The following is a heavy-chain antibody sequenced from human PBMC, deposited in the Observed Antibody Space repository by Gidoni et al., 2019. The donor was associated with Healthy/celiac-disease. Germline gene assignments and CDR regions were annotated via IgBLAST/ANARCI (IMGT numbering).Heavy chain of an antibody. CDR2: IYYSGST. V-gene: IGHV4-39*01. CDR3: ARCLDTICGVVINLYYYYGMDV. Sequence: QLQLQESGPGLVQPSETLSLTCTVSGGSISSISYYWGWIRQPPGKGLEWIGCIYYSGSTYYNPSRKSRVTISVDTSKNQFSLKLSSVTAADTAVYYCARCLDTICGVVINLYYYYGMDVWGQGTTVTVSS. CDR1: GGSISSISYY. D-gene: IGHD3-3*01. J-gene: IGHJ6*02.